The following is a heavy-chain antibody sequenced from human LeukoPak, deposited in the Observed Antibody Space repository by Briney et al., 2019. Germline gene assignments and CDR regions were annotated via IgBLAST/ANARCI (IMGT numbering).Heavy chain of an antibody. J-gene: IGHJ3*02. V-gene: IGHV3-21*01. CDR3: ARPLTPYYYARSGSRLAFDI. CDR2: ISSSSSYI. D-gene: IGHD3-22*01. CDR1: GFTFSSYS. Sequence: PGGSLRLSCAASGFTFSSYSMNWVRQAPGKGLEWVSSISSSSSYIYYADSVKGRFTISRDNAKNSLYLQMNSLRGEDTAVYYCARPLTPYYYARSGSRLAFDIWGQGTMVIVSS.